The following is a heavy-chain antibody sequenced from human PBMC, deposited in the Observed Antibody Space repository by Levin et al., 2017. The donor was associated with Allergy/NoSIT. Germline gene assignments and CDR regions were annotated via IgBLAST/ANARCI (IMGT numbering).Heavy chain of an antibody. CDR2: IKSKIDGGTT. CDR1: GFTFNNAW. V-gene: IGHV3-15*01. D-gene: IGHD3-10*01. CDR3: TTDHLSYTYYYLSGSPAFDI. J-gene: IGHJ3*02. Sequence: NTGGSLRLSCAASGFTFNNAWMSWVRQAPGKGLEWVGRIKSKIDGGTTDYAAPVKGRFIISRDDSKNTLFLQMNSLITEDTAVYYCTTDHLSYTYYYLSGSPAFDIWGQGTMVTVSS.